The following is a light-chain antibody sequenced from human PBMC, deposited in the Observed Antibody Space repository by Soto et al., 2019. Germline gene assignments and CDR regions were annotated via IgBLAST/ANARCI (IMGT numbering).Light chain of an antibody. CDR3: QSYDSSLSAHYV. CDR2: GNS. J-gene: IGLJ1*01. V-gene: IGLV1-40*01. Sequence: SVLTQPPSVSGAPGQRVTLSCTGSSSNIGATYDVQWYQQLPGTAPKLLIYGNSNRPSGVPDRFSGSKSGTSASLAITGLQADDEADYYCQSYDSSLSAHYVFGTGTKLTVL. CDR1: SSNIGATYD.